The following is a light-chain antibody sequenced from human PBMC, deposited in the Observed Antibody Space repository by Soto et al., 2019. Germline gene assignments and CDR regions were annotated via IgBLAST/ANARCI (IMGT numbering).Light chain of an antibody. V-gene: IGKV4-1*01. CDR2: WAS. CDR3: QQYYSPLWT. CDR1: QSLFDSSTNKNY. J-gene: IGKJ1*01. Sequence: DIVMTQSPDSLAVSLGEMATVNCNSSQSLFDSSTNKNYLAWYQQKPGQPPKLLIYWASARESGVPDRFSDSGSGTHFTLTINTLQGEDVAVYYCQQYYSPLWTFGQGSKVEVK.